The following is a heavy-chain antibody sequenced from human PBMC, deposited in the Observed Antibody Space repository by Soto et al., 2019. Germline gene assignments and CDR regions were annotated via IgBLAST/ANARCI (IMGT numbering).Heavy chain of an antibody. J-gene: IGHJ6*03. CDR1: GYSFTSYW. D-gene: IGHD3-10*01. CDR3: ARHVGYYGSGSYYKPEYYHYYMDV. V-gene: IGHV5-51*01. CDR2: IYPGDSDT. Sequence: GESLKISCKGSGYSFTSYWIGWVRQMPGKGLEWTGIIYPGDSDTRYSPSFQGQVTISADKSISTAYLQWSSLKASDTAMYYCARHVGYYGSGSYYKPEYYHYYMDVWGKGTTVTVSS.